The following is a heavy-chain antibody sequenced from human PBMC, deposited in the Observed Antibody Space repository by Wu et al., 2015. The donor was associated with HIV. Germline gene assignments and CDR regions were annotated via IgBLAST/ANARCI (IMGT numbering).Heavy chain of an antibody. Sequence: QVQLVQSEAEVKKPGASVKVSCKTSGYTFTAYYIHWVRQAPGRGLEWMGWVNPANGDTNFAQAFQTRATVTSDTSTNTVNLIMAGLQSNDTATYFCARDWQFQSQFGDFYMDIWGNGTTVIVS. J-gene: IGHJ6*03. CDR1: GYTFTAYY. CDR3: ARDWQFQSQFGDFYMDI. D-gene: IGHD3-16*01. V-gene: IGHV1-2*02. CDR2: VNPANGDT.